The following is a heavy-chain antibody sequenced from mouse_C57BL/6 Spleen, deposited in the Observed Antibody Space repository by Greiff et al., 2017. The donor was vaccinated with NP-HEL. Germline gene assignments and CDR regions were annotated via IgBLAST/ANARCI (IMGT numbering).Heavy chain of an antibody. Sequence: QVQLQQSGAELAKPGASVKLSCKASGYTFTSYWMHWVKQRPGQGLEWIGYINPSSGYTKYNQKFNDKATFTADKSSSTAYMQLSSLTYEDSAVYYCAIITTVVATGDYWGQGTTLTVSS. V-gene: IGHV1-7*01. CDR1: GYTFTSYW. D-gene: IGHD1-1*01. CDR3: AIITTVVATGDY. J-gene: IGHJ2*01. CDR2: INPSSGYT.